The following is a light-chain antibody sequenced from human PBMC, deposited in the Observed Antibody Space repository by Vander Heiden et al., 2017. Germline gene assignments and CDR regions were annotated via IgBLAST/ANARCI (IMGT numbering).Light chain of an antibody. J-gene: IGKJ4*01. V-gene: IGKV1-33*01. Sequence: DIQMTQSPSSLSASVGDRVTITCQASQDISNYLNWYQQKPGKAPKLLIYDASNLETGVPSRFSGSGSGTDFTFTISSLQPEDIATYYCHRDYNLPLTFGGGTKVEIK. CDR1: QDISNY. CDR3: HRDYNLPLT. CDR2: DAS.